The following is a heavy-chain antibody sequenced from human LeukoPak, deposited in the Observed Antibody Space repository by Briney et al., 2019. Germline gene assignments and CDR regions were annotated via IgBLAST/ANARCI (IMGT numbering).Heavy chain of an antibody. Sequence: GGSLRLSCAASGFTFTLYPIHWVRQAPGKGLEWVTVISDDGSNKYYADSVKGRFTISRDNSKNTLYLQMNSLRDEDTAVYFCARGEIAAAGTTPFDYWGQGTLVTVSS. CDR2: ISDDGSNK. CDR1: GFTFTLYP. V-gene: IGHV3-30*04. CDR3: ARGEIAAAGTTPFDY. J-gene: IGHJ4*02. D-gene: IGHD6-13*01.